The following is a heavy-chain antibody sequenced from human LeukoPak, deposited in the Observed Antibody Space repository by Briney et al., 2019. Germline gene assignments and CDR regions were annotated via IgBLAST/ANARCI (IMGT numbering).Heavy chain of an antibody. Sequence: ASVKVSCKASGYTFTSYYMHWVRQAPGQGLEWMGIINPSGGSTSYAQKFQGRVTMTRDTSTSTVYMELSSLRSEDTAVYYCASSPGYYDSSGLMGYDYWGQGTLVTVSS. V-gene: IGHV1-46*01. J-gene: IGHJ4*02. CDR3: ASSPGYYDSSGLMGYDY. D-gene: IGHD3-22*01. CDR1: GYTFTSYY. CDR2: INPSGGST.